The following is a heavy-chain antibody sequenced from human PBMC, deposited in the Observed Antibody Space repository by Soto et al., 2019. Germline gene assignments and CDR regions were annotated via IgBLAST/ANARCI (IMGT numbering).Heavy chain of an antibody. CDR3: FGVLAATLDY. CDR2: LNFRRAT. V-gene: IGHV4-39*01. Sequence: SETLSLTRSVSGGSITNTNYNWRRIRQAPGKGLEWSGSLNFRRATYYNQALQSRVTISADTSKNQISLHLSSVTAADTAVYYCFGVLAATLDYWGQATRVT. CDR1: GGSITNTNYN. J-gene: IGHJ4*01. D-gene: IGHD2-21*02.